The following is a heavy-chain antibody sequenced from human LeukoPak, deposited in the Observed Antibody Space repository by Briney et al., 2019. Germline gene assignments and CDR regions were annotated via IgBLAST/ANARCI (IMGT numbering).Heavy chain of an antibody. V-gene: IGHV3-21*01. J-gene: IGHJ4*02. CDR1: GFTFNNAW. Sequence: GGSLRLSCVVSGFTFNNAWISWVRQAPGKGLEWVSSISSSSSYIYYADSVKGRFTISRDNAKNSLYLQMNSLRAEDTAVYYCARGAGIAVAGTVRDYWGQGTLVTVSS. CDR2: ISSSSSYI. CDR3: ARGAGIAVAGTVRDY. D-gene: IGHD6-19*01.